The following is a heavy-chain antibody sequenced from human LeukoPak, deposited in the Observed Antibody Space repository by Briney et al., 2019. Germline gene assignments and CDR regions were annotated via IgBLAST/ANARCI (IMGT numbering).Heavy chain of an antibody. CDR3: AKRPFSLVTVYYYMDV. Sequence: PGGSLRLSCAASGFTFSSYAMSWVRQAPGKGLEWVSAISGSGGSTYYADSVKGRFTIPRDNSKNTLYLQMNSLRAEDTAVYYCAKRPFSLVTVYYYMDVWGKGTTVTVSS. V-gene: IGHV3-23*01. J-gene: IGHJ6*03. CDR2: ISGSGGST. D-gene: IGHD3-9*01. CDR1: GFTFSSYA.